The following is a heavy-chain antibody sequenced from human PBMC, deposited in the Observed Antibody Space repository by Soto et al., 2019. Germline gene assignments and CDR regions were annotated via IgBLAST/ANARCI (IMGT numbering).Heavy chain of an antibody. CDR2: ISYDGSNK. Sequence: GGSLRLSCAASGFTFSSYGMHWVRQAPGKGLEWVAVISYDGSNKYYADSVKGRSTISRDNSKNTLYLQMNSLRAEDTAVYYCAGGYCGGDCYSHYYYYYGMDVWGQGTTVTVSS. J-gene: IGHJ6*02. D-gene: IGHD2-21*02. V-gene: IGHV3-30*03. CDR3: AGGYCGGDCYSHYYYYYGMDV. CDR1: GFTFSSYG.